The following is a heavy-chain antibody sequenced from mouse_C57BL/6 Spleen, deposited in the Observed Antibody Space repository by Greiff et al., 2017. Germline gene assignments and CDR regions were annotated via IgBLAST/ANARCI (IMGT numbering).Heavy chain of an antibody. D-gene: IGHD1-1*01. CDR3: ARWGVVATDWYFDV. CDR1: GYTFTSYW. J-gene: IGHJ1*03. CDR2: IDPNSGGT. V-gene: IGHV1-72*01. Sequence: VQLQQPGAELVKPGASVKLSCKASGYTFTSYWMHWVKQRPGRGLEWIGRIDPNSGGTKYNEKFKSKATLTVDKPSSTAYMQLSSLTSKDSAVYYCARWGVVATDWYFDVWGTGTTVTVSS.